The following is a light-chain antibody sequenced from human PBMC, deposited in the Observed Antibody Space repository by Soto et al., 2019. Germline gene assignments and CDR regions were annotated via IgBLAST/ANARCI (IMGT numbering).Light chain of an antibody. CDR2: DAS. Sequence: DIQLTQSPSFLSASVGDRVTITCRASQSISSWLAWYQQKPGKAPKLLMYDASSLESGVPSRFSGSGSGTEFTLTISSLQPDDFATYYCQQYDKFSHTFGQGTKVDIK. V-gene: IGKV1-5*01. CDR3: QQYDKFSHT. J-gene: IGKJ1*01. CDR1: QSISSW.